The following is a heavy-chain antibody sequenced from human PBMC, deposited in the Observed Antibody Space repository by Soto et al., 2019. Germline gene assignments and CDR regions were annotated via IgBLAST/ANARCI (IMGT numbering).Heavy chain of an antibody. CDR2: ITWNSGSK. CDR3: AKDMRFGDLHVDGV. D-gene: IGHD3-10*01. V-gene: IGHV3-9*01. J-gene: IGHJ3*01. Sequence: PGGSLRLSCAASGFTFDDYAMHWVRQAPGKGLEWVSGITWNSGSKGYADSVKGRFTISRDNAKNSLYLQMNSLRAEDTALYYCAKDMRFGDLHVDGVWGQGTMVTVSS. CDR1: GFTFDDYA.